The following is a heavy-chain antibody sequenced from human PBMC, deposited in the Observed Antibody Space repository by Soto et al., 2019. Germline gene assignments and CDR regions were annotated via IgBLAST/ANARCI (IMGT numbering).Heavy chain of an antibody. J-gene: IGHJ4*02. Sequence: LRLSCAASGFSFSRYAMHWVRQAPGEGLEWVAVISRDGSSIYYGDSVKGRFTVSRDNSNNTLFLSMTSLRPDDTAVFYCARSRNGAVPDSINFWGQGTLVTVS. CDR1: GFSFSRYA. V-gene: IGHV3-30-3*01. CDR2: ISRDGSSI. D-gene: IGHD2-8*01. CDR3: ARSRNGAVPDSINF.